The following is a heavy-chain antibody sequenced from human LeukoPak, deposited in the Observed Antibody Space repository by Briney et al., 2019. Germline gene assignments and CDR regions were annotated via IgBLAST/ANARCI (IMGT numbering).Heavy chain of an antibody. J-gene: IGHJ6*02. CDR3: ARENDILTGYPAADNYYGMDV. V-gene: IGHV3-30-3*01. Sequence: GGSLRLSCAASGFTFSSYAMHWVRQAPGKGLEWVAVISYDGSNKYYADSVKGRFTISRDNSKNTLYLQMNSLRAEDTAVYYCARENDILTGYPAADNYYGMDVWGQGTTVTVSS. CDR2: ISYDGSNK. CDR1: GFTFSSYA. D-gene: IGHD3-9*01.